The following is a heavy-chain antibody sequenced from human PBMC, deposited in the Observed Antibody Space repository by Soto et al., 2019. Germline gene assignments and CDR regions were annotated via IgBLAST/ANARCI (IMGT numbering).Heavy chain of an antibody. J-gene: IGHJ4*02. D-gene: IGHD1-26*01. CDR3: ARTYYQWEALHYFDF. CDR2: IIPIFGTT. CDR1: GGTLSRYG. V-gene: IGHV1-69*01. Sequence: QVQLVQSGAEVKKPGSSVKVSCTASGGTLSRYGFTWVRQAPGQGFQWMGGIIPIFGTTHYEQTFQGRLSITADESTSTVYMELSSLRSDDTASYFCARTYYQWEALHYFDFWGQGTLVTVSS.